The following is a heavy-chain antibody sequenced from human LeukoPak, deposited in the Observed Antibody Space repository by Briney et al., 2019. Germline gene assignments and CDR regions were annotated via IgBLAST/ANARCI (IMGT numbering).Heavy chain of an antibody. CDR2: ISYDGNNK. CDR1: GFTFSSYA. Sequence: LPGRSLRLSCAASGFTFSSYAMHWVRQAPGKGLEGVAVISYDGNNKYYADSVKGRFTISRDNSKYTLDLQMNSLRAEDTAVYYCARDPLDRSGWSSICDYWGQGTLVTVSS. V-gene: IGHV3-30-3*01. CDR3: ARDPLDRSGWSSICDY. D-gene: IGHD6-19*01. J-gene: IGHJ4*02.